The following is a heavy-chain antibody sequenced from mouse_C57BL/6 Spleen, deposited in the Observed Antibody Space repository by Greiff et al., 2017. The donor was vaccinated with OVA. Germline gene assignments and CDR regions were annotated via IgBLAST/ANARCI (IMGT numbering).Heavy chain of an antibody. J-gene: IGHJ4*01. CDR2: INPYNGGT. CDR1: GYTFTDYY. CDR3: ARDYGKSAMDY. Sequence: EVKLQESGPVLVKPGASVKMSCKASGYTFTDYYMNWVKQSHGKSLEWIGVINPYNGGTSYNQKFKGKATLTVDKSSSTAYMELNSLTSEDSAVYYCARDYGKSAMDYWGQGTSVTVSS. V-gene: IGHV1-19*01. D-gene: IGHD2-1*01.